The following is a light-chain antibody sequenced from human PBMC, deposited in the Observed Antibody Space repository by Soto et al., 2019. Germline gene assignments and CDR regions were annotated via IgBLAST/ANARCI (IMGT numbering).Light chain of an antibody. CDR3: QQYENYWT. J-gene: IGKJ1*01. V-gene: IGKV1-5*01. Sequence: DIQMTQSPATLSAAVGDSGTIPCRASQSISNWLAWYQQKPGKAPKLLIYDASSLESGVPSRFSGSGSGTEFTLTISNLQPDDFATYYCQQYENYWTFGQGTEVDIK. CDR2: DAS. CDR1: QSISNW.